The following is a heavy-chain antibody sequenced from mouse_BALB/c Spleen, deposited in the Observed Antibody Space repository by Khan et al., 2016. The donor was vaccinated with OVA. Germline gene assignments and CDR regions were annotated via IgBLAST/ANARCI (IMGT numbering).Heavy chain of an antibody. Sequence: VRLQQSGTVLARPGASVKMSCKASGYSFTSFWMHWVKQRPGQGLGWIGGIFPGNSDTSYNQKFKGKAKLTAVTSASTAYMELSSLTTEDSAIYYCTRGGYGSFAYWGQGTLVTVSA. D-gene: IGHD1-2*01. CDR3: TRGGYGSFAY. CDR2: IFPGNSDT. J-gene: IGHJ3*01. CDR1: GYSFTSFW. V-gene: IGHV1-5*01.